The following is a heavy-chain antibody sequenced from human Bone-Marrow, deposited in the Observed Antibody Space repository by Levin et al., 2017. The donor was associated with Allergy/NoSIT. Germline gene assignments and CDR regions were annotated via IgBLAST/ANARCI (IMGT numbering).Heavy chain of an antibody. J-gene: IGHJ3*01. CDR1: GFTFSTYA. CDR2: ITTSGDI. V-gene: IGHV3-69-1*01. Sequence: GESLKISCAASGFTFSTYAMNWVRQAPGKGLEWVSSITTSGDIYYADSLRGRFTISRDNAKASLYLQMNSLRTEDTAVYYCARDVEWLVSGAPFDVWGQGTLVTVSS. CDR3: ARDVEWLVSGAPFDV. D-gene: IGHD6-19*01.